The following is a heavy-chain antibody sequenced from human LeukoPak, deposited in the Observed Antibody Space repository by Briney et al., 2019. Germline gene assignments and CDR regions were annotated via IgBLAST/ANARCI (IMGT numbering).Heavy chain of an antibody. CDR2: FDPEDGET. CDR3: ARPRFPYYRLSGADYYYMDV. V-gene: IGHV1-24*01. CDR1: GYTLTELS. Sequence: ASVKVSCKVSGYTLTELSMHWVRQAPGKGLEWMGGFDPEDGETIYAQKFQGRVTITADKVMTTAYMELSSLRSEDTAVYYCARPRFPYYRLSGADYYYMDVWGKETTVTISS. D-gene: IGHD3-10*01. J-gene: IGHJ6*03.